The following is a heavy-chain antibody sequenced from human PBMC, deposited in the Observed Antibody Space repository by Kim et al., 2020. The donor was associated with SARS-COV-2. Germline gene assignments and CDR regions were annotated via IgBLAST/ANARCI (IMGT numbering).Heavy chain of an antibody. J-gene: IGHJ5*02. CDR3: AKGKGDNVIDWFDP. D-gene: IGHD2-21*02. CDR1: GFSLSSYA. Sequence: GGSLRLSCAVSGFSLSSYAVGWVRQAPGKGLEWVSTFSGSAGNTYNADSVKGRFTASSDNFKNTLYLQMDSLGVEDTAIYYCAKGKGDNVIDWFDPWGQGTLVTVAS. CDR2: FSGSAGNT. V-gene: IGHV3-23*01.